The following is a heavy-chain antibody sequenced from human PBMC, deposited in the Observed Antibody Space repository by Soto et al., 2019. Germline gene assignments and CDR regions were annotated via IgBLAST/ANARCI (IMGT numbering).Heavy chain of an antibody. V-gene: IGHV3-33*01. J-gene: IGHJ4*02. D-gene: IGHD2-21*01. CDR2: ISHDGNYK. CDR1: GFSLNNYG. CDR3: ARYRNVVFDY. Sequence: QVHRVESGGGGVQPGRSLRLSCAASGFSLNNYGMHWVRQAPGKGLEWVAVISHDGNYKDYADSVKGRFTISRDSSKNALYMQLDSRRAEETAVYYCARYRNVVFDYWGEGTLVTVSS.